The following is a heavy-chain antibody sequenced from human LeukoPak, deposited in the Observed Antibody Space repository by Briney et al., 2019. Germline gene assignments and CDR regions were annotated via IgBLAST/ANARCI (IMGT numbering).Heavy chain of an antibody. CDR3: ARGRSSWSSGTWFDP. CDR2: INHSGST. Sequence: PSETLSLTCTVSGYSISSGYCWGWIRQPPGKGLEWIGEINHSGSTNYNPSLKSRVTISVDTSKNQFSLKLSSVTAADTAVYYCARGRSSWSSGTWFDPWGQGTLVTVSS. J-gene: IGHJ5*02. V-gene: IGHV4-38-2*02. D-gene: IGHD6-13*01. CDR1: GYSISSGYC.